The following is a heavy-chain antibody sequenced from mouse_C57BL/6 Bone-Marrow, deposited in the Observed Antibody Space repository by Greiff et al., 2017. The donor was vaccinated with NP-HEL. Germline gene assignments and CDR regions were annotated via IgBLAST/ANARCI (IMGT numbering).Heavy chain of an antibody. CDR2: IDPSDSYT. CDR3: AAYPGFAY. Sequence: VQLQQPGAELVMPGASVKLSCKASGYTFTSYWMHWVKQRPGQGLEWIGEIDPSDSYTNYNQKFKGKSTLTVDKSSSTAYMQLSSLTSEDSAAYYCAAYPGFAYWGQGTLVTVSA. J-gene: IGHJ3*01. D-gene: IGHD6-5*01. CDR1: GYTFTSYW. V-gene: IGHV1-69*01.